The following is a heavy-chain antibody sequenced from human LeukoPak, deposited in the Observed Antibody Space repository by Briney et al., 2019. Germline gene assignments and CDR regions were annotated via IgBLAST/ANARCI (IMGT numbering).Heavy chain of an antibody. CDR1: GYTFTGYY. CDR3: ARGAAIFEDRLDAFDI. J-gene: IGHJ3*02. V-gene: IGHV1-2*02. D-gene: IGHD3-3*01. Sequence: GASVKVSCKASGYTFTGYYMHWVRQAPGQGLEWMGWINPNSGGTNYAQKFQGRVTMTRDTSISTAYMELSRLRSDDTAVYYCARGAAIFEDRLDAFDIWGQGTMVTVSS. CDR2: INPNSGGT.